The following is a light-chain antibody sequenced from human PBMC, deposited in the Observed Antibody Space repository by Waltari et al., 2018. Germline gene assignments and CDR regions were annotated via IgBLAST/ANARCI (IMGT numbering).Light chain of an antibody. J-gene: IGKJ3*01. CDR2: AVS. CDR1: QDISNY. CDR3: QRYDNLPIFA. V-gene: IGKV1-33*01. Sequence: DSQMTQAPSSLSASVGDRVTITCHASQDISNYLNWYQQKPGKDPELLIYAVSNLEPGVPSRFSGSRSGTHFTLTISSLQPEDVATYYCQRYDNLPIFAFVSWTK.